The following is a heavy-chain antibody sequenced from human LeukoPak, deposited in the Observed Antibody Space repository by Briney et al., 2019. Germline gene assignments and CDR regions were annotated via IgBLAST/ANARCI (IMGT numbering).Heavy chain of an antibody. D-gene: IGHD3-22*01. CDR3: ASSPYYYDSSGYYALGY. V-gene: IGHV1-18*01. CDR1: GYTFNHYE. CDR2: VSAYNGNT. Sequence: GASVTVFCKASGYTFNHYEISWVRQAPGQGLEWIGWVSAYNGNTNYAQKLQGRVTMITDTSTSTAYMELRTLRSDDTAVYSCASSPYYYDSSGYYALGYWGQGTLDTV. J-gene: IGHJ4*02.